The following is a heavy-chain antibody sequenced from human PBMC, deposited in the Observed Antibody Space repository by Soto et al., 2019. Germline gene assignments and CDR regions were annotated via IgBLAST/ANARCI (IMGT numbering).Heavy chain of an antibody. J-gene: IGHJ5*02. D-gene: IGHD3-22*01. Sequence: EVQLLESGGGLVQPGGSLRLSCAASGFTFSNFAMSWVRQAPGKGLEWVSVISGSGDSTFYADSVKGRFTISRDNSKNTLDVQMNSLRAEDTAIYYCAKGYFDSGLFNWFDPWGQGTLVTVSS. V-gene: IGHV3-23*01. CDR1: GFTFSNFA. CDR3: AKGYFDSGLFNWFDP. CDR2: ISGSGDST.